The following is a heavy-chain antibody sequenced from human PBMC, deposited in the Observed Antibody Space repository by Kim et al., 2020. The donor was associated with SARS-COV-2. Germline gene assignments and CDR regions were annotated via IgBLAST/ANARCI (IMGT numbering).Heavy chain of an antibody. CDR1: GISVKTNF. D-gene: IGHD1-26*01. J-gene: IGHJ3*02. Sequence: GGSLRLSCVVSGISVKTNFLAWVRQAPGKGPECVSVLYDNGDAYYADSVRGRFTISKDESKKTLFLQMVTLRVEDTAMYYCVRPHSAKYSRAFDIWGQGTMVTVSS. V-gene: IGHV3-53*01. CDR2: LYDNGDA. CDR3: VRPHSAKYSRAFDI.